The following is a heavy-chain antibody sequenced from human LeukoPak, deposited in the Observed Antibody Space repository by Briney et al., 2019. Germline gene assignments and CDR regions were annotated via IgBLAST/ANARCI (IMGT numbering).Heavy chain of an antibody. CDR2: ISAYNGNT. V-gene: IGHV1-18*01. Sequence: ASVKVSCKASGYTFTSYGISWVRQAPGQGLEWMGWISAYNGNTNYAQKLQGRVTMTTDTSTSTAYMELRSLRSDDTAVYYCARDIVLMVYAMGDYAFDIWGQGTMVTVSS. CDR3: ARDIVLMVYAMGDYAFDI. J-gene: IGHJ3*02. CDR1: GYTFTSYG. D-gene: IGHD2-8*01.